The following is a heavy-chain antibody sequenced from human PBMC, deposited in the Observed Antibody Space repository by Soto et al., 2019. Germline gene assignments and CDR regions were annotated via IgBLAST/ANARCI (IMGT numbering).Heavy chain of an antibody. V-gene: IGHV4-39*01. Sequence: SETLSLTCTVSGDSIRSTRHYWGWIRQPPGKGLEWIGSIHYSGSSDYNPSLKSRVTTSVDTSKNQFSLKLTSGTAADTAVYYCARHIRGVSGGYFHNWGRGTLVTVSS. D-gene: IGHD3-10*01. CDR2: IHYSGSS. CDR1: GDSIRSTRHY. CDR3: ARHIRGVSGGYFHN. J-gene: IGHJ4*02.